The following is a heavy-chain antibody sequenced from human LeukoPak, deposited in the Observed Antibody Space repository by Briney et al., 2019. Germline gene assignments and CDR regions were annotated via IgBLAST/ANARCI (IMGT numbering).Heavy chain of an antibody. CDR2: IWYDGSNK. V-gene: IGHV3-33*01. CDR3: ATTASRGPQSAEYFQY. CDR1: GXTFSNYG. J-gene: IGHJ1*01. Sequence: GGSLRLSCAASGXTFSNYGMHWVRQAPGKGLEWVAVIWYDGSNKYCSDSVKGRFTISRDNSKNTLYLQMNSLRAEDTAVYYCATTASRGPQSAEYFQYWGQGTLVTVSS.